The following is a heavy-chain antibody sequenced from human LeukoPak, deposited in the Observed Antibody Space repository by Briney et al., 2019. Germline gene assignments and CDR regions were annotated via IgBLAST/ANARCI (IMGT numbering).Heavy chain of an antibody. CDR3: ARRGTYEFQL. D-gene: IGHD3-16*01. Sequence: AGESLKISCKGSGFSFTSYWIGWVRQMPGKGLEWMGNIYPSDSDTRYSPSFQGQVTISADKSISTAYLQWNSLRASDSAIHYCARRGTYEFQLWGQGTLVTVSS. J-gene: IGHJ1*01. V-gene: IGHV5-51*01. CDR1: GFSFTSYW. CDR2: IYPSDSDT.